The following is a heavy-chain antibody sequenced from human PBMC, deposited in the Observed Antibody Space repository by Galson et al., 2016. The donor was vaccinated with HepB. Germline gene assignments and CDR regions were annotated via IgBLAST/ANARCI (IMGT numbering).Heavy chain of an antibody. D-gene: IGHD1-26*01. CDR3: TTKPSGTYPFDY. CDR2: ISSSSDYI. V-gene: IGHV3-21*01. J-gene: IGHJ4*02. CDR1: GFAFSSYS. Sequence: SLRLSCAASGFAFSSYSMNWVRQAPGKGLEWVSSISSSSDYIFYAGSVKGRFTISRDNGKNSVFLQMNSLRAEDTAVYYCTTKPSGTYPFDYWGQGTLVTVSS.